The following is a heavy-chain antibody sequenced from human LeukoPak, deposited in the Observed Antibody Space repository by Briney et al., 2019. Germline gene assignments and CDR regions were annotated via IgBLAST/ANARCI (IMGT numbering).Heavy chain of an antibody. Sequence: GSLRLSCAASGFSFSTYWLHWVRQAPGKGLELVSRISDDGSATVYADSVKGRFTISRDNSKNTLYLQMNSLRPEDTAVYYCAKIGASGSYFDFWGQGTLVIVSS. CDR3: AKIGASGSYFDF. J-gene: IGHJ4*02. CDR1: GFSFSTYW. D-gene: IGHD3-10*01. V-gene: IGHV3-74*01. CDR2: ISDDGSAT.